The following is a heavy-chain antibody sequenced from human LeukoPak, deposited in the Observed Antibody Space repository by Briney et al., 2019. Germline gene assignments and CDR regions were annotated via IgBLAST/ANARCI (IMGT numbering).Heavy chain of an antibody. CDR2: IKSKTDGGTA. V-gene: IGHV3-49*04. Sequence: GGSLRLSCVATRFTFSSYWMSWVRQAPGKGLEWVGRIKSKTDGGTAEYAASVKGRFTISRDDSKSIAYLQMNSLKTEDTAVYFCSRDQTPYYWGQGTLVTVSS. CDR3: SRDQTPYY. CDR1: RFTFSSYW. J-gene: IGHJ4*02.